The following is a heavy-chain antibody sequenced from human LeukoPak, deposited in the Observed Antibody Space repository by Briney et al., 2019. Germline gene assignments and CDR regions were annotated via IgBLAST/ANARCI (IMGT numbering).Heavy chain of an antibody. D-gene: IGHD4-11*01. Sequence: ASVKVSCKASGYTFTSYGISWVRQAPGQGLEWMGWISAYNGNTNYAQKLQGRVTMTRDTSINTAYMELSRLRSDDTAVYYCARWGADYTIDYWGQGTLVTVSS. CDR3: ARWGADYTIDY. J-gene: IGHJ4*02. CDR2: ISAYNGNT. CDR1: GYTFTSYG. V-gene: IGHV1-18*01.